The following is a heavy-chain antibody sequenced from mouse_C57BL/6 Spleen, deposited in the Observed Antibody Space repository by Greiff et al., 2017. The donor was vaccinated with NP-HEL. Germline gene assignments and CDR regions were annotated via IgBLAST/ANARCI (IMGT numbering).Heavy chain of an antibody. CDR2: ISDGGSYT. CDR3: ARDYDYNYFDY. J-gene: IGHJ2*01. V-gene: IGHV5-4*01. CDR1: GFTFSSYA. D-gene: IGHD2-4*01. Sequence: EVQVVESGGGLVKPGGSLKLSCAASGFTFSSYAMSWVRQTPEKRLEWVATISDGGSYTYYPDNVKGRFTISRDNAKNNLYLQMSHLKSEDTAMYYCARDYDYNYFDYWGQGTTLTVSS.